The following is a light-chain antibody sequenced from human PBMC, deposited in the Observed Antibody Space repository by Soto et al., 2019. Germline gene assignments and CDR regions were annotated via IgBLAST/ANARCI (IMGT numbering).Light chain of an antibody. V-gene: IGKV3-20*01. CDR3: QQYASSPLT. CDR2: GAS. J-gene: IGKJ4*01. Sequence: EIVLTQSPGTLSLSSGERATLSCRASQSVRSNSLAWYQQKPGQAPRLLIYGASNRATGIPDRFGGRGSGTDFTLTISRLEPEDCAVYYCQQYASSPLTFGGGTKVEI. CDR1: QSVRSNS.